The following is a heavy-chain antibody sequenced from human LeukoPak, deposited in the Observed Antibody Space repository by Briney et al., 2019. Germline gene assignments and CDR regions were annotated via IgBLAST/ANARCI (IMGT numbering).Heavy chain of an antibody. CDR3: ARDLSRYDILTGYYKPGSFDY. CDR2: IYYSGST. Sequence: SETLSLTCTVSGGSISSGGYYWSWIRQHPGKGLEWIGYIYYSGSTYYNPSLKSRVTMSVDTSKNQFSLKLSSVTAADTAVYYCARDLSRYDILTGYYKPGSFDYWGQGTLVTVSS. V-gene: IGHV4-31*03. J-gene: IGHJ4*02. CDR1: GGSISSGGYY. D-gene: IGHD3-9*01.